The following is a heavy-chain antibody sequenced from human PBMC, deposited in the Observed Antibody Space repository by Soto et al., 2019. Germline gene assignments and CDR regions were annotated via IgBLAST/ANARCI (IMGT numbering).Heavy chain of an antibody. J-gene: IGHJ6*02. CDR2: IYYSGST. CDR3: ARAHSPYSSSWYSYYYGMDV. CDR1: GGSISSYY. V-gene: IGHV4-59*01. D-gene: IGHD6-13*01. Sequence: SETLSLTCTVSGGSISSYYWSWIRQPPGKGLEWIGYIYYSGSTNYNPSLKSRVTISVDTSKNQFSLKLSSVTAADTAVYYCARAHSPYSSSWYSYYYGMDVWGQGTTVTVSS.